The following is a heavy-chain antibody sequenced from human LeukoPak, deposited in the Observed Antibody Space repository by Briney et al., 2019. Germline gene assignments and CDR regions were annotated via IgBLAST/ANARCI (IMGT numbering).Heavy chain of an antibody. D-gene: IGHD6-13*01. V-gene: IGHV4-59*01. CDR1: GGSISSYY. Sequence: PSETLSLTCTVSGGSISSYYWSWLRQPPGKGLEWIGYIYYSGSTKYNPSLKSRATISVDTSKNQFSLKLSSVTAADTAVYYCARNTIAAAGSFDYWGQGTLVTVSS. J-gene: IGHJ4*02. CDR2: IYYSGST. CDR3: ARNTIAAAGSFDY.